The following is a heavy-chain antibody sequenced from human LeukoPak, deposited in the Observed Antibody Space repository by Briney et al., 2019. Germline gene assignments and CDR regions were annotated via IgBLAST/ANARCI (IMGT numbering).Heavy chain of an antibody. CDR3: ARAVWGAARD. CDR2: IYTSGST. J-gene: IGHJ4*02. D-gene: IGHD6-6*01. Sequence: SETLSLTCNVSGGSISSANYYWSWIRQPAGKGLEWIGRIYTSGSTNYNPSLKSRVTISVDTSKNQFSLKLSSVTAADTAVYYCARAVWGAARDWGQGTLVTVSS. CDR1: GGSISSANYY. V-gene: IGHV4-61*02.